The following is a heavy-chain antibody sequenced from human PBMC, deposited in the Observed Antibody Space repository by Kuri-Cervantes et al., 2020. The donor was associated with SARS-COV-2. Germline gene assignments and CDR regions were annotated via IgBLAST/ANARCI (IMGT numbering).Heavy chain of an antibody. CDR1: GYTFTSYG. V-gene: IGHV1-18*01. CDR2: ISAYNGNT. D-gene: IGHD3-10*01. J-gene: IGHJ6*03. Sequence: ASVKVSCKASGYTFTSYGISWVRQAPGQGLEWMGWISAYNGNTNYAQKLQGRVTMTTDTSTSTAYMELRSLRSDDTAVYYCARDPFGRKEDYYYYMDVWGKGTTVTVSS. CDR3: ARDPFGRKEDYYYYMDV.